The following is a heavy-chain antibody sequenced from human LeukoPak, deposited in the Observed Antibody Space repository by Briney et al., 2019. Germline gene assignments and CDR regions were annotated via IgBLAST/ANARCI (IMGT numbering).Heavy chain of an antibody. D-gene: IGHD4-11*01. CDR2: IKQDGSEK. J-gene: IGHJ6*03. V-gene: IGHV3-7*03. CDR1: GFTFSSYW. Sequence: PGGSLRLSCAASGFTFSSYWMSWVRQAPGKGLEWVANIKQDGSEKYYVDSVKGRFTISRDNAKNSLYLQMNSLRAEDTAVYYCAGRTVAQDYYMDVWGKGTTVTISS. CDR3: AGRTVAQDYYMDV.